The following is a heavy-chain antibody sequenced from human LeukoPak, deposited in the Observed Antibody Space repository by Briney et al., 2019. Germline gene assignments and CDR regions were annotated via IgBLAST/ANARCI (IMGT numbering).Heavy chain of an antibody. CDR1: GFTVSSNY. CDR3: TTDLSGRTVTTLYWYFDV. J-gene: IGHJ2*01. D-gene: IGHD4-11*01. Sequence: GGSLRLSCAASGFTVSSNYMTWVRQAPGKGLEWVSVFYSGGSTYYADSVKGRFTISRDNSKNTLYLQMNSLKTEDTAVYYCTTDLSGRTVTTLYWYFDVWGRGTLVTVSS. V-gene: IGHV3-53*01. CDR2: FYSGGST.